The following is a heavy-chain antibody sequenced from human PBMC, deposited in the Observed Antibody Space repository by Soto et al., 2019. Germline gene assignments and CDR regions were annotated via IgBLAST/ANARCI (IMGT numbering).Heavy chain of an antibody. CDR2: ISGNGEVI. V-gene: IGHV3-48*02. J-gene: IGHJ3*02. D-gene: IGHD2-2*02. CDR1: GFTFSNYA. Sequence: GGSLRLSCSASGFTFSNYAMHWVRQAPGEGLEWISYISGNGEVIQYAASARGRFTISRDNAENSVYLEMESLRDEDTALYYCARGGRGYTRDDVFDIWGQGTMVTVSS. CDR3: ARGGRGYTRDDVFDI.